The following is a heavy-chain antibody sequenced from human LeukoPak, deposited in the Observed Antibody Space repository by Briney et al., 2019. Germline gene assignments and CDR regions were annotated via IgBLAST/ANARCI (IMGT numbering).Heavy chain of an antibody. V-gene: IGHV1-3*01. CDR1: GYTFTSYA. CDR3: ARGGLWFGSLGLYFDY. J-gene: IGHJ4*02. CDR2: INAGNGNT. Sequence: ASVKVSCKASGYTFTSYAMHWVRQAPGQRLEWMGWINAGNGNTKSSQKFQGRVTITRDTSASTAYMELSSLRSEDTAVYYCARGGLWFGSLGLYFDYWGQGTLVTVSS. D-gene: IGHD3-10*01.